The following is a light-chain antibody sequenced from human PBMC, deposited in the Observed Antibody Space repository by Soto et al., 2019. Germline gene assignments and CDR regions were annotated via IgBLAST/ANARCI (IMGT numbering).Light chain of an antibody. V-gene: IGKV3-15*01. CDR3: QQYNNWPPWT. J-gene: IGKJ1*01. CDR1: QTVNAN. CDR2: GAS. Sequence: EVVLTQSPGTLSLAPGETATLSCRASQTVNANYLAWYQQKPGRAPRLLIYGASTRATGIPARFSGSGSGTEFTLTISSLQSEDFAVYYCQQYNNWPPWTFGQGTKVEIK.